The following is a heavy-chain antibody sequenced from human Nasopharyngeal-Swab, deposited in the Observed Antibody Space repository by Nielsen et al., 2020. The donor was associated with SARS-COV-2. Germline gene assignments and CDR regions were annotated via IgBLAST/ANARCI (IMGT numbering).Heavy chain of an antibody. CDR1: GFTFTDYY. J-gene: IGHJ6*02. D-gene: IGHD3-3*01. Sequence: ASVKVSCKASGFTFTDYYMHWVRQAPGQGLEWMGIINPSGGSTSYAQKFQGRVTMTRDTSTSTVYMELSSLRSEDTAVYYCARDQAGTIFGVVIMNYGMDVWGQGTTVTVSS. V-gene: IGHV1-46*01. CDR2: INPSGGST. CDR3: ARDQAGTIFGVVIMNYGMDV.